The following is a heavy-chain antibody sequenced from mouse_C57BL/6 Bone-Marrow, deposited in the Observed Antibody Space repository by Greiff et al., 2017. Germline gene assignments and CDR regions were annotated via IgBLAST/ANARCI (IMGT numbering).Heavy chain of an antibody. CDR3: ARGDYGSSPDY. Sequence: VQLMESGGGLVKPGGSLKLSCAASGFTFSSYAMSWVRQTPEKRLEWVATISDGGSYTYYPDNVKGRFTISRDTAKNNLYLQMSHLKSEDTAMYYCARGDYGSSPDYWGQGTTLTVSS. J-gene: IGHJ2*01. CDR2: ISDGGSYT. D-gene: IGHD1-1*01. V-gene: IGHV5-4*01. CDR1: GFTFSSYA.